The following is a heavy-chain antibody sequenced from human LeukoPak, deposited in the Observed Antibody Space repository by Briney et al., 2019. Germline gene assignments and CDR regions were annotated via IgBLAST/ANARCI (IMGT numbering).Heavy chain of an antibody. J-gene: IGHJ5*02. CDR1: GFTFSSYA. CDR2: ISYDGSNK. V-gene: IGHV3-30*04. CDR3: ARSIAAAGSWFDP. Sequence: GGSLILSCAASGFTFSSYAMHWVRQAPGKGLERVAVISYDGSNKYYADSVKGRFTISRDHSKNTLYLQMNSLRAEDTAVYYCARSIAAAGSWFDPWGQGTLVTVSS. D-gene: IGHD6-13*01.